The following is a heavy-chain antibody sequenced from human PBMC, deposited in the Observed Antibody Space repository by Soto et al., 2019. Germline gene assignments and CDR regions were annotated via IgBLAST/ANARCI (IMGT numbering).Heavy chain of an antibody. V-gene: IGHV3-48*02. D-gene: IGHD3-3*01. CDR2: ITSGSRTR. J-gene: IGHJ4*02. CDR1: GFTFSTHN. Sequence: EVQLVESGGALVQPGGSLRLSCAVSGFTFSTHNMNWVRQAPGKGLEWVSYITSGSRTRYYADSVKGRFTISRDNAQNSLYLQMDSLRDEDTAVYYCARDEDIAISGVVITKPFDYWGQGTLVTVSS. CDR3: ARDEDIAISGVVITKPFDY.